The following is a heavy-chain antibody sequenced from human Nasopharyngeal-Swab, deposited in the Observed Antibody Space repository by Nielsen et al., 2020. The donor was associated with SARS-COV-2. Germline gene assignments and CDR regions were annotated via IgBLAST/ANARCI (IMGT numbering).Heavy chain of an antibody. V-gene: IGHV3-23*01. D-gene: IGHD1-26*01. J-gene: IGHJ6*02. Sequence: WIRQPPGKGLEWVSVISGNGGTTYYADSVKGRSTISRDNSQNTLFLQMNSLRAEDTAVYYCAKEGGGGNYLYYYYYGMDVWGQGTTVTVSS. CDR3: AKEGGGGNYLYYYYYGMDV. CDR2: ISGNGGTT.